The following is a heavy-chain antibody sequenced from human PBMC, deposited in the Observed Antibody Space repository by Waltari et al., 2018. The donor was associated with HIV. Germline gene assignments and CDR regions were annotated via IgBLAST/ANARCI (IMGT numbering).Heavy chain of an antibody. D-gene: IGHD6-19*01. J-gene: IGHJ2*01. CDR3: SVGSPDYWYFDL. V-gene: IGHV3-73*02. CDR2: MSTRRESFAP. CDR1: GSRFSYLG. Sequence: VQLMAAGLGVVPPGSSLRACLGASGSRFSYLGLRWVRQPPGKRPEWVGRMSTRRESFAPVYTWSGPGRFNISRHDSDNTTVLHLNNLRVEDTAIYYWSVGSPDYWYFDLWGRGTLVTVSS.